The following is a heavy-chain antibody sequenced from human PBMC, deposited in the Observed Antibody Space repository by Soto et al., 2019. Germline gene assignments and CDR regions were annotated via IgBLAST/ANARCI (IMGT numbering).Heavy chain of an antibody. J-gene: IGHJ3*02. CDR3: SIKAYGPYGGAFDI. Sequence: VQLLESGGGLVQPGGSLRLSCAASGLTFSSYAMSWVRQAPGKGLERVSAISGSGGSTYYADSVKGRFTISRDNSKNTLYLQLNSLRAADTAVYYCSIKAYGPYGGAFDIWGQGTMVTVSS. V-gene: IGHV3-23*01. D-gene: IGHD4-17*01. CDR2: ISGSGGST. CDR1: GLTFSSYA.